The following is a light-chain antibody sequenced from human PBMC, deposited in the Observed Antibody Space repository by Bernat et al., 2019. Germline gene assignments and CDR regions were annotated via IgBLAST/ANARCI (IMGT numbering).Light chain of an antibody. J-gene: IGKJ2*01. CDR2: GAS. CDR1: QSVTSNY. V-gene: IGKV3-20*01. Sequence: EIVLTQSPDTLSLSPGERATLSCRASQSVTSNYLAWYQHKPGQAPRLLIFGASSRATGIPDRFSGSGSGTDFTLTISRLEPEDFAVYYCQQFGTSPYTFGQGPSWRSN. CDR3: QQFGTSPYT.